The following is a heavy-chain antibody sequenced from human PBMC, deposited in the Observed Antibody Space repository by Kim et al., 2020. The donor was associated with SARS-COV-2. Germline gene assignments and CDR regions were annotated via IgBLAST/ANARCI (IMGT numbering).Heavy chain of an antibody. CDR3: AASVEGARGYFDY. Sequence: GGSLRLSCAASGFTFGTYGMHWVRQAPGLGLDCVAVISYDGINKYYADSVKGRFTISRDNSKNTLYLQMNSLRPEVTAVYYCAASVEGARGYFDYWGQGALVTVSS. V-gene: IGHV3-30*03. CDR2: ISYDGINK. D-gene: IGHD2-15*01. CDR1: GFTFGTYG. J-gene: IGHJ4*02.